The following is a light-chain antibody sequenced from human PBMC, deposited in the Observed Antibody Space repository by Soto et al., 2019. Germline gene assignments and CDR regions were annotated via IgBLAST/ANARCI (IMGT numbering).Light chain of an antibody. CDR2: AAS. V-gene: IGKV3-20*01. CDR1: QSVTSNY. J-gene: IGKJ1*01. Sequence: EVVWTQSPGTVSLSPGERATLSCRASQSVTSNYLAWYQQKPGQAPRLLIYAASSRATGIPDGFSGSGSGTDFTLRISRLEPEDFAVYYCQQYGSSITCTFGQGTKVEIK. CDR3: QQYGSSITCT.